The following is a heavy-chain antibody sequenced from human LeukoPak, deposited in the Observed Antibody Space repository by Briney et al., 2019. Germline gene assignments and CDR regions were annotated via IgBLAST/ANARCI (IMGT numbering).Heavy chain of an antibody. CDR3: ARDSAAAGTPHYYYGMDV. V-gene: IGHV1-69*13. J-gene: IGHJ6*02. D-gene: IGHD6-13*01. Sequence: GASVNVSCKASGGTFSSYAISWVRHAPGQGLEWMGGTIPIFGKANYAQKVQGRVRITADESTSTAYMELSSLRSEDTAVYYCARDSAAAGTPHYYYGMDVWGQGTTVTVSS. CDR2: TIPIFGKA. CDR1: GGTFSSYA.